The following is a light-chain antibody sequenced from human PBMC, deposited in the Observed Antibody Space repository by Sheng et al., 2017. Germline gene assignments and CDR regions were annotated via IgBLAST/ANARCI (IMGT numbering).Light chain of an antibody. CDR2: GAS. V-gene: IGKV3-15*01. Sequence: EIVLTQSPATLSLSPGEGATLSCRASQSVSSYLAWYQQKPGQAPRLLIYGASTRATGIPARFSGSGSGTDFSLTISSLQSEDFVVYYCQHYNNWPITFGQGTRLEIK. CDR3: QHYNNWPIT. J-gene: IGKJ5*01. CDR1: QSVSSY.